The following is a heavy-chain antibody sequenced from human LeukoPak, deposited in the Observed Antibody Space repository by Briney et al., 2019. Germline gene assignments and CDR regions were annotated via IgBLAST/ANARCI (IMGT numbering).Heavy chain of an antibody. V-gene: IGHV1-8*01. CDR1: GYAFTTYD. CDR3: ARGRGSGHKENWFDP. CDR2: MNPNSGNT. D-gene: IGHD6-19*01. Sequence: ASVNVSCKASGYAFTTYDINWVRQATGQGLEWMGWMNPNSGNTGYTQKFQGRVTMTRNTSISTAYMESSSLRSEDTAVYYCARGRGSGHKENWFDPWGQGTLVTVSS. J-gene: IGHJ5*02.